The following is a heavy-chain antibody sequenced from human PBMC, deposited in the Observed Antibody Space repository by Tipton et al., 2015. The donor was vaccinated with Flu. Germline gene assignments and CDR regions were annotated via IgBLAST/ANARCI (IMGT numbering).Heavy chain of an antibody. D-gene: IGHD3-22*01. Sequence: AVSGFTVSTNFMSWVRQAPGKGLEWVSIIYSGGTTYCADSVKGRFTISRDNSKNTLFLQMDSLRAEDTAVYYCAREFYESARHYYYGMDVWGQGTTVTVSS. J-gene: IGHJ6*02. CDR1: GFTVSTNF. V-gene: IGHV3-53*01. CDR2: IYSGGTT. CDR3: AREFYESARHYYYGMDV.